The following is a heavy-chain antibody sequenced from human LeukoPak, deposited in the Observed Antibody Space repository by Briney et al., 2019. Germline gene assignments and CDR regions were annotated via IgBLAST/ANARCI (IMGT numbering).Heavy chain of an antibody. J-gene: IGHJ5*02. CDR2: MNPNSGNT. D-gene: IGHD6-25*01. CDR1: GYTFTSYD. V-gene: IGHV1-8*01. CDR3: ARVRLATGRWFDP. Sequence: ASVKVACKASGYTFTSYDINWVRQATGQGLEWMGWMNPNSGNTGYAQKFQGRVTMTRNTSISTAYMELSSLRSEDTAVYYCARVRLATGRWFDPWGQGTLVTVSS.